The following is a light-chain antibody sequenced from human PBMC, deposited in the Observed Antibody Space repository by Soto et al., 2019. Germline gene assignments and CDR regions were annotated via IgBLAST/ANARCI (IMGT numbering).Light chain of an antibody. CDR1: SSDVGGYNC. V-gene: IGLV2-8*01. Sequence: QSALTQPPSASGSPGQSVTISCTGTSSDVGGYNCVSWYQQHPVKAPKLMIYEVSKRPSGVHDRFSGSKSGNTASLTVSGLQAEDEADYYCSSYAGSNIPVVFGGGTKLTVL. J-gene: IGLJ2*01. CDR3: SSYAGSNIPVV. CDR2: EVS.